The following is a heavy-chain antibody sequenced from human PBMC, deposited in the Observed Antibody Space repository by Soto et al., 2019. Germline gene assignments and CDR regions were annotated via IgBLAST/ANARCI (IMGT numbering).Heavy chain of an antibody. J-gene: IGHJ4*02. CDR3: ARGCVHPQGRGPFSY. Sequence: ASVKVSSKASGYNFSTYGINWVRQAPGQRLEWLGWSNPYNGNTKYVQKFQDRVTLTTDTSATTAYMEVRSLRSHDTAMSFCARGCVHPQGRGPFSYWHQGTLVAVSS. CDR2: SNPYNGNT. V-gene: IGHV1-18*04. CDR1: GYNFSTYG.